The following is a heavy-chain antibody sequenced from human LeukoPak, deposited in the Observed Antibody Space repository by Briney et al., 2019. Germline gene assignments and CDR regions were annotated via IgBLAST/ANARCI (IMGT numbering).Heavy chain of an antibody. CDR3: ARRGDYYDSSGYFEHYGMDV. Sequence: GSLRLSCAASGFTFSSYSMNWVRQAPGKGLEWVSYISSSSSTIYYADSVKGRFTISRDNAKNSLYLQMNSLRAEDTAVYYCARRGDYYDSSGYFEHYGMDVWGQGTTVTVSS. V-gene: IGHV3-48*04. J-gene: IGHJ6*02. D-gene: IGHD3-22*01. CDR2: ISSSSSTI. CDR1: GFTFSSYS.